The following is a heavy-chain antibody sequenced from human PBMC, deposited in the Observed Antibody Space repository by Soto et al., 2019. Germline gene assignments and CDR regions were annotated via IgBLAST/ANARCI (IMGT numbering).Heavy chain of an antibody. CDR3: ASHQTIFGVVSYYYYGMDV. Sequence: PGESLKISCKGSGYSFTSYWIGRVRQMPGKGLEWMGIIYPGDSDTRYSPSFQGQVTISADKSISTAYLQWSSLKASDTAMYYCASHQTIFGVVSYYYYGMDVWGQGTTVTVSS. CDR2: IYPGDSDT. D-gene: IGHD3-3*01. CDR1: GYSFTSYW. V-gene: IGHV5-51*01. J-gene: IGHJ6*02.